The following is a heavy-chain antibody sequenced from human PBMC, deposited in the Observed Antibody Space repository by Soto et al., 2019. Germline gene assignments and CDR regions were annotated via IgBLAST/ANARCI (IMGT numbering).Heavy chain of an antibody. CDR1: GGTFSSYA. J-gene: IGHJ5*02. CDR2: IIPIFGTA. V-gene: IGHV1-69*12. CDR3: ARERDPGPGGKRFDP. D-gene: IGHD2-15*01. Sequence: QVQLVQSGAEVKKPGSSVKVSCKASGGTFSSYAISWVRQAPGQGLEWMGGIIPIFGTANYAQKFQGRVTMXXDXSXXTAYMELSGLRSEDTAVYYCARERDPGPGGKRFDPWGQGTLVTVSS.